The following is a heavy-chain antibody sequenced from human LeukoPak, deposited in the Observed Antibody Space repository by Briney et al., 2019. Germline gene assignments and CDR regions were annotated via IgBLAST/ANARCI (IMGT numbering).Heavy chain of an antibody. CDR2: IIPIFGTA. Sequence: SVKVSCKASGGTFSSYAISWVRQAPGQGLEWMGGIIPIFGTANYAQKFQGRVTITADESTSTAYMELSSLRSEDTALYYCARARKVGATPPTPLDYWGQGTLVTVSS. V-gene: IGHV1-69*13. CDR3: ARARKVGATPPTPLDY. J-gene: IGHJ4*02. CDR1: GGTFSSYA. D-gene: IGHD1-26*01.